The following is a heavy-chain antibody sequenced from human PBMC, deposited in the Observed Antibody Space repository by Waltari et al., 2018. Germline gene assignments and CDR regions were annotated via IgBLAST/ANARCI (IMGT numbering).Heavy chain of an antibody. J-gene: IGHJ4*02. CDR3: ARSGPQVVTHFDY. D-gene: IGHD3-22*01. CDR1: GGSFSGYY. CDR2: INHSGST. V-gene: IGHV4-34*01. Sequence: QVQLQQWGAGLLKPSETLSLTCAVYGGSFSGYYWSWIRQPPGKGLEWIGEINHSGSTNYNPSLKSRVTISVDTSKNQFSLKLSSVTAADTAVYYCARSGPQVVTHFDYWGQGNLVTVSS.